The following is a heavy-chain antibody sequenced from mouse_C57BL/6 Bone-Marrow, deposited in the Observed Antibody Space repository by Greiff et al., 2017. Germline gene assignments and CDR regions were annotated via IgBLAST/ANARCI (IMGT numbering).Heavy chain of an antibody. V-gene: IGHV1-64*01. Sequence: VQLQQPGAELVKPGASVKLSCKASGYTFTSYWMHWVKQRPGQGLEWIGMIHPNSGSTNYNEKFKSKATLTVDKSSSPAYMQLSSLTSEDSAVXYFDHYSCGSSPFSFDYWGQGTTLTVSS. CDR3: DHYSCGSSPFSFDY. D-gene: IGHD1-1*01. J-gene: IGHJ2*01. CDR1: GYTFTSYW. CDR2: IHPNSGST.